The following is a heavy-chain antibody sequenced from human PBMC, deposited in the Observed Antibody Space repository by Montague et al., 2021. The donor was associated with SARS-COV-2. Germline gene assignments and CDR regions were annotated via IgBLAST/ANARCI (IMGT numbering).Heavy chain of an antibody. CDR1: GGSISSSSYY. V-gene: IGHV4-39*07. CDR2: IYYSGST. D-gene: IGHD2-2*02. Sequence: SETRSLTCTVSGGSISSSSYYWGWIRQPPGKGLEWIGGIYYSGSTYYNPSHKSRVTISVDTSKNQFSLKLNSVTAADTAVYYCARDPSRQLLLYPVGDYYYGMDVWGQGTTVTVSS. J-gene: IGHJ6*02. CDR3: ARDPSRQLLLYPVGDYYYGMDV.